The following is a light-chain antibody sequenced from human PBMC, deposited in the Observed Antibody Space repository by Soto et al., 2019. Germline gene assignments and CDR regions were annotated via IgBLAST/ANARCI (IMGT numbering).Light chain of an antibody. CDR2: GAS. J-gene: IGKJ1*01. Sequence: EIVLTQSPATLSSFPGDRVTLSCRASQYINTRLAWYQHRPGQAPRLLIYGASSRATGIPDRFSGSGSGTDFTLTINRLEPEDFAVYYCQQYDSSPRTFGQGTKVDIK. V-gene: IGKV3-20*01. CDR1: QYINTR. CDR3: QQYDSSPRT.